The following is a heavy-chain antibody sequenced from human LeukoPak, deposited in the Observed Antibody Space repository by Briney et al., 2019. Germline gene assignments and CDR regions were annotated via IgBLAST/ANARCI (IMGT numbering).Heavy chain of an antibody. CDR2: IYYSGST. CDR1: GGSISSYY. Sequence: SETLSLTRTVSGGSISSYYWSWIRQPPGKGLEWIGYIYYSGSTNYNPSLKSRVTISVDTSKNRFSLKLSSVTAADTAVYYCARGAVPAARRRAPAAFDYWGQGTLVTVSS. J-gene: IGHJ4*02. CDR3: ARGAVPAARRRAPAAFDY. V-gene: IGHV4-59*01. D-gene: IGHD2-2*01.